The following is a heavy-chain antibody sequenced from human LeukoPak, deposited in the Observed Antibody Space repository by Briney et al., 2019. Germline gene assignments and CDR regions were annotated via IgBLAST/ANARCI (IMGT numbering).Heavy chain of an antibody. CDR1: GGSISSYY. D-gene: IGHD3-10*01. CDR3: ARVRGSGSYHYYYYYMDV. Sequence: SETLSLTCTVSGGSISSYYWSWIRQPAGKGLEWIGRIYTSGSTNYNPSLKSRVTMSVDTSKNQFSLKLSSVTAADTAVYYCARVRGSGSYHYYYYYMDVWGKGTTVTVSS. CDR2: IYTSGST. J-gene: IGHJ6*03. V-gene: IGHV4-4*07.